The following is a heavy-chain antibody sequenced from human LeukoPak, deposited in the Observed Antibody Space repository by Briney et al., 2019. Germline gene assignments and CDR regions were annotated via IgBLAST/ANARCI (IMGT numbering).Heavy chain of an antibody. Sequence: PGGSLRLSCAASGFTFSSYAMSWVRQAPGKGLEWVSAISGSGGSTYYADSVKGRFTISRDNSKNTLYLQMNSLRAEDTAVYYCAKVNWYYYGSGSLGSFDYWGQGTLVTVSS. J-gene: IGHJ4*02. D-gene: IGHD3-10*01. CDR2: ISGSGGST. CDR1: GFTFSSYA. CDR3: AKVNWYYYGSGSLGSFDY. V-gene: IGHV3-23*01.